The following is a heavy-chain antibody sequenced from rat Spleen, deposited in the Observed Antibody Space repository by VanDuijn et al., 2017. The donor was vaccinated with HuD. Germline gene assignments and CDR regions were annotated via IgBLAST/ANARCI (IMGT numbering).Heavy chain of an antibody. D-gene: IGHD1-9*01. CDR2: ISYDGSST. CDR3: VRHGYTRYYFDY. CDR1: GFTFRNYD. J-gene: IGHJ2*01. Sequence: EVQLVESDGGLVQPGRSLKLSCAASGFTFRNYDMAWVRQAPTMGLEWVTSISYDGSSTYYRDSVKGRFTISRDNAKSTLSLQMDSLKSEDTASYYCVRHGYTRYYFDYWGQGVMVTVSS. V-gene: IGHV5-29*01.